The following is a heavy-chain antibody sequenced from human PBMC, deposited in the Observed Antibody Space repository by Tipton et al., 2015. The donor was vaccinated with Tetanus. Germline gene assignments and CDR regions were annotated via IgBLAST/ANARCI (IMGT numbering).Heavy chain of an antibody. CDR3: ARDPGIASAGLWFDP. CDR1: GGSVRSGDYS. V-gene: IGHV4-61*08. D-gene: IGHD6-13*01. CDR2: IFHSGST. J-gene: IGHJ5*02. Sequence: TLSLTCTVSGGSVRSGDYSWNWIRQPPGKGLEWIAYIFHSGSTNYSPSLKSRVAISMDTSKNQFSLRLTSVTVADTAVYYCARDPGIASAGLWFDPWGQGTLVTVSS.